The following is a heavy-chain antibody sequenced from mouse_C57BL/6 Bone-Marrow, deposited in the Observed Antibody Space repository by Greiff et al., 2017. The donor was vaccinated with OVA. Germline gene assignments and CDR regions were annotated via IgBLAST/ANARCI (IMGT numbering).Heavy chain of an antibody. J-gene: IGHJ3*01. V-gene: IGHV5-6*01. CDR3: ARLRFAY. Sequence: EVKVVESGGDLVKPGGSLKLSCAASGFTFSSYGMSWVRQTPDKRLEWVATISSGGSYTYYPDSVKGRFTISRDNAKNTLYLQMSSLKSEDTAMYYCARLRFAYWGQGTLVTVSA. CDR2: ISSGGSYT. CDR1: GFTFSSYG.